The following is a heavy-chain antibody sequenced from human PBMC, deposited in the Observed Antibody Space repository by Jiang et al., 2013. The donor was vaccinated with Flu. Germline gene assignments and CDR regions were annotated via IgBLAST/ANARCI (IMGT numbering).Heavy chain of an antibody. CDR1: GGSFSGYY. D-gene: IGHD3-10*01. J-gene: IGHJ6*02. CDR3: AKTTHMVRGYYGMDV. CDR2: INHSGST. Sequence: LLKPSETLSLTCAVYGGSFSGYYWSWIRQPPGKGLGWIGEINHSGSTNYNPSLKSRVTISVDTSKNQFSLKLSSVTAADTAVYYCAKTTHMVRGYYGMDVWGQGTTVTVSS. V-gene: IGHV4-34*01.